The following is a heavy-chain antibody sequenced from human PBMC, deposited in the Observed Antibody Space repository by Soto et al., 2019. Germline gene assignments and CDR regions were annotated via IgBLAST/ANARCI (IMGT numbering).Heavy chain of an antibody. D-gene: IGHD1-26*01. CDR3: ARGGVGATNGFAFDI. CDR1: GYTFTSYA. CDR2: INAGNGNT. Sequence: ASVKVSCKASGYTFTSYAMHWVRQAPGQRLAWMGWINAGNGNTKYSQKFQGRVTITRDTSASTAYMELSSLRSEDTAVYYCARGGVGATNGFAFDIWGQGTMVTVSS. J-gene: IGHJ3*02. V-gene: IGHV1-3*01.